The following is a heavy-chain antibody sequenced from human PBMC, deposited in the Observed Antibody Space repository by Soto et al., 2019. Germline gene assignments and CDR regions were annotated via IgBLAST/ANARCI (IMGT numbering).Heavy chain of an antibody. V-gene: IGHV3-9*01. Sequence: EVQLVESGGALVQPGRSLTLSCAASGFTFDDYAMHWVRQAPGKGLEWVSSISWNSGNIAYADSVKCRFTISRDNAKNSLYLPMNTLRAEDTALYYCAKDLTYCDTTRGAWCAFEIWGQGSMVTVSS. CDR1: GFTFDDYA. D-gene: IGHD3-22*01. J-gene: IGHJ3*02. CDR2: ISWNSGNI. CDR3: AKDLTYCDTTRGAWCAFEI.